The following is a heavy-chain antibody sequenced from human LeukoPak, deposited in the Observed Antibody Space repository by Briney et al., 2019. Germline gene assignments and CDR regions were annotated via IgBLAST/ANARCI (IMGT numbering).Heavy chain of an antibody. D-gene: IGHD6-13*01. CDR3: ATASIAAAGTVFSSHYS. CDR2: VDPEDGET. J-gene: IGHJ4*02. CDR1: GYTFTDYY. Sequence: GASVKVSCKVSGYTFTDYYMHWVQQAPGKGLEWIGLVDPEDGETIYAEKFQGRVTRTADTATDTAYMDLSSLRSEDTAVYYCATASIAAAGTVFSSHYSWGQGTLVTVS. V-gene: IGHV1-69-2*01.